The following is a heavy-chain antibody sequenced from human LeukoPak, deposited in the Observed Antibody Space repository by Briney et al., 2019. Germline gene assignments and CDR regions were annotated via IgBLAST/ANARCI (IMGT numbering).Heavy chain of an antibody. CDR1: GGSISSYY. D-gene: IGHD4-17*01. CDR3: ARGGRTTVTFYYYYGMDV. J-gene: IGHJ6*02. V-gene: IGHV4-59*01. Sequence: PSETLSLTCTVSGGSISSYYWSWIRQPPGKGLEWIGYIYYDGSTNYNPSLKGRVAISVHTSKNQFSLNLSSVTAADTAVYYCARGGRTTVTFYYYYGMDVWGQGTTVTVSS. CDR2: IYYDGST.